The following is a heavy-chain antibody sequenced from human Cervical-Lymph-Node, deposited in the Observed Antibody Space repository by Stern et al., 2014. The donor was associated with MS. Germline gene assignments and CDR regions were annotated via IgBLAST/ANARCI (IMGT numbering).Heavy chain of an antibody. CDR3: ARGGVIYTQDRNGFDV. V-gene: IGHV4-30-2*01. Sequence: QVQLVESGSGQAKPSQTLSLTCAVSGGSISSGGSSWNWIRQPPGKGLEWIGFIYHRGRTYYNPSLKGRVFISVDTFKNQFALHLRSVTAADTAVYYCARGGVIYTQDRNGFDVWGQGTMVTVSS. J-gene: IGHJ3*01. CDR2: IYHRGRT. D-gene: IGHD2-21*01. CDR1: GGSISSGGSS.